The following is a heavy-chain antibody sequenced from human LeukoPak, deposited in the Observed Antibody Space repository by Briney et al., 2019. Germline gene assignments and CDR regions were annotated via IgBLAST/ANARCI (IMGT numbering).Heavy chain of an antibody. CDR3: ARDPTHGAFDI. V-gene: IGHV4-59*01. CDR2: IYYSGGGEEGVGNT. CDR1: GGSLSGYY. Sequence: SETLSLTCTVSGGSLSGYYWSWIRQPPGKGLEWIGFIYYSGGGEEGVGNTNYNPSVKSRVTISLDTSKNQFSLKVSSVIAADTAVYYCARDPTHGAFDIWGQGTMVTVSS. D-gene: IGHD4-11*01. J-gene: IGHJ3*02.